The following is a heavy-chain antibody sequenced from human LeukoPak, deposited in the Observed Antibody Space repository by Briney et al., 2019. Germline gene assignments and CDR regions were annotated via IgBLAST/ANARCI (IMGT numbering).Heavy chain of an antibody. J-gene: IGHJ4*02. CDR3: ASDKTGLFDY. D-gene: IGHD7-27*01. CDR1: GGTFSSYA. CDR2: IIPIFGTA. V-gene: IGHV1-69*05. Sequence: GASVKVSCKASGGTFSSYAISWVRQAPGQGLEWMGGIIPIFGTANYAQKFQGRVTITTDESTSTAYMELSSLRSEDTAVYYCASDKTGLFDYWGQGTLVTVSS.